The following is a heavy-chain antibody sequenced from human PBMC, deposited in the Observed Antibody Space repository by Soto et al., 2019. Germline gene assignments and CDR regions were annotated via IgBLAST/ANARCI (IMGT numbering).Heavy chain of an antibody. CDR3: ARDMHAGFTHYFDP. D-gene: IGHD1-26*01. CDR2: ISSSSSYI. V-gene: IGHV3-21*04. CDR1: GFTFSSYS. Sequence: GGSLRLSCAASGFTFSSYSMNWVRQAPGKGLEWVSSISSSSSYIYYADSVKGRFTISRDNAKNSLYLQMNSLRAEDTAVYYCARDMHAGFTHYFDPWGQGTLVTVSS. J-gene: IGHJ5*02.